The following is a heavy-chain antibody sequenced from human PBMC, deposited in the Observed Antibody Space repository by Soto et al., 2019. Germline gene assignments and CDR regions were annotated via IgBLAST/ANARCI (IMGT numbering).Heavy chain of an antibody. V-gene: IGHV4-4*02. J-gene: IGHJ3*01. D-gene: IGHD6-19*01. Sequence: QVQLQESGPGLVKPSGTLSLTCAVSGDSISNSRWWTWVRQPPGKGLEWIGDIFHSGDTNYNPSLKSRVFISVDTSQNQSSLKVSSVTAADTAVYYCAYSTGWYRHDVWGQGTLVTVSS. CDR2: IFHSGDT. CDR3: AYSTGWYRHDV. CDR1: GDSISNSRW.